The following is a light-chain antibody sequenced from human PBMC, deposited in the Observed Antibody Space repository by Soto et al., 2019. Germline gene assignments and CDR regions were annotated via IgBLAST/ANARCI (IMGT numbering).Light chain of an antibody. CDR2: DAS. Sequence: EIVLTQSPATLSVSPGERATLSCRASQSVSGDLAWYHHTPGQAPRLLIYDASTRALDTPARFAGSGAGTEFTLTISSLQSEDVAVYFCQQYNNWPITLGQGTRLEIK. CDR3: QQYNNWPIT. J-gene: IGKJ5*01. CDR1: QSVSGD. V-gene: IGKV3-15*01.